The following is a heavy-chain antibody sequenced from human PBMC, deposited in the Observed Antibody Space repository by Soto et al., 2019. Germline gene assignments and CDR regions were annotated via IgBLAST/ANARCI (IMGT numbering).Heavy chain of an antibody. D-gene: IGHD3-10*01. CDR3: ARDPVFGYYFDY. Sequence: PVGSLRLSCAASGFTVSSNYMSWVRQAPGKGLEWVSVIYSGGSTYYADSVKGRFTISRDNSKNTLYLQMNSLRAEDTAVYYCARDPVFGYYFDYWGQGTLVTVSS. CDR2: IYSGGST. CDR1: GFTVSSNY. J-gene: IGHJ4*02. V-gene: IGHV3-53*01.